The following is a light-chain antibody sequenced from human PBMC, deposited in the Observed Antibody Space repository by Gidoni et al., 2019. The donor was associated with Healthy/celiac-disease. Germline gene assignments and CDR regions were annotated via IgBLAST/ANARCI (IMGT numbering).Light chain of an antibody. J-gene: IGKJ1*01. V-gene: IGKV1D-12*01. CDR3: QQASSFPPT. CDR2: AAS. Sequence: DIQMTQSPSSVSASVGDRVTITCRASQRISSWLAWYQQKPGKAPKVLISAASSLQSGVPSRFSGSGSGTDFTLTISSLQPEDFATYYCQQASSFPPTFGQXTKVEIK. CDR1: QRISSW.